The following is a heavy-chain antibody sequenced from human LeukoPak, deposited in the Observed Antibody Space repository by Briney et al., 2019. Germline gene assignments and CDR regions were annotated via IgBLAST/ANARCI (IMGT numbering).Heavy chain of an antibody. CDR1: GGSISSSSYY. CDR2: IYYSGST. CDR3: ARGASRSSGGSCFFDY. V-gene: IGHV4-39*07. Sequence: PSETLSLTCTVSGGSISSSSYYWGWIRQPPGKGLEWIGSIYYSGSTYYNPSLKSRVTISVDTPKNQFSLKLSSVTAADTAVYYCARGASRSSGGSCFFDYWGQGTLVTVSS. J-gene: IGHJ4*02. D-gene: IGHD2-15*01.